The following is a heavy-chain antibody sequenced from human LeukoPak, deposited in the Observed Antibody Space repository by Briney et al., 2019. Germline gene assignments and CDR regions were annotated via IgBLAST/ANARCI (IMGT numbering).Heavy chain of an antibody. D-gene: IGHD6-19*01. Sequence: SETLSLTCTVSGGSISSSSYYWGWIRQPPGKGLEWIGSIYYSGSTYYNPSLKSRVTISVYTSKNQFSLKLSSVTAADTAVYYCARLPSGWSLIHAFDIWGQGTMVTVSS. J-gene: IGHJ3*02. CDR1: GGSISSSSYY. V-gene: IGHV4-39*01. CDR3: ARLPSGWSLIHAFDI. CDR2: IYYSGST.